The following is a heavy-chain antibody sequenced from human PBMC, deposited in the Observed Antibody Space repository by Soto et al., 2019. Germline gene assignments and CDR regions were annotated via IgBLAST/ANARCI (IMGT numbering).Heavy chain of an antibody. CDR2: ISAYNGNT. J-gene: IGHJ4*02. D-gene: IGHD2-21*01. CDR3: ARAISSTALFDY. V-gene: IGHV1-18*01. Sequence: ASVKVSCKASGYTFTSYGISWVRQAPGQGLEWMGWISAYNGNTNYAQKLQGRVTITADTSTSTAYMELSSLRSDDTAVYYCARAISSTALFDYWGQGTLVTVSS. CDR1: GYTFTSYG.